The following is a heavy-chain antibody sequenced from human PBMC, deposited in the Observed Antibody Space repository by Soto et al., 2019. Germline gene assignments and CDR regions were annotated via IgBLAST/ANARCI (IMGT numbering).Heavy chain of an antibody. CDR1: GGTFSSYA. CDR2: IIPIFGTA. J-gene: IGHJ3*02. CDR3: ARDWVKTRPYGYCSGGSCYESNAFDI. Sequence: SVKVSCKASGGTFSSYAISWVRQAPGQGLEWMGGIIPIFGTANYAQKFQGRVTITADESTSTAYMELSSLRSEDTAVYYCARDWVKTRPYGYCSGGSCYESNAFDIWDQGTMVTVSS. D-gene: IGHD2-15*01. V-gene: IGHV1-69*13.